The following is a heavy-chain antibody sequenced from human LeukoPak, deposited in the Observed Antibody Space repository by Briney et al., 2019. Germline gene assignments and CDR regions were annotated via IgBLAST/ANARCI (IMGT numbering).Heavy chain of an antibody. J-gene: IGHJ6*03. CDR2: IHTSGDT. CDR1: GDSIRNYY. V-gene: IGHV4-4*09. D-gene: IGHD6-25*01. Sequence: PSETLSLTCTVSGDSIRNYYWSWLRQPPGKGLEWIAFIHTSGDTNYNPSLKTRATISVDMSKNQFSLRLGSVTAADTAVYYCARHAADYYYMDVWGQGTTVTVSS. CDR3: ARHAADYYYMDV.